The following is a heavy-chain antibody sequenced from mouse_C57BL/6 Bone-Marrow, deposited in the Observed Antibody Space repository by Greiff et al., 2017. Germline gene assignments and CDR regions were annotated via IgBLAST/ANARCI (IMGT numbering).Heavy chain of an antibody. CDR2: IDPENGDT. V-gene: IGHV14-4*01. J-gene: IGHJ2*01. CDR3: TTVGVSGYFDY. D-gene: IGHD1-1*02. CDR1: GFNIKDDY. Sequence: VQLQQSGAELVRPGASVKLSCTASGFNIKDDYMHWVQQRPEQGLEWIGWIDPENGDTEYASKFQGKATITADTSSNTAYLQLSSLTSEDTAVYYCTTVGVSGYFDYWGQGTTLTVSS.